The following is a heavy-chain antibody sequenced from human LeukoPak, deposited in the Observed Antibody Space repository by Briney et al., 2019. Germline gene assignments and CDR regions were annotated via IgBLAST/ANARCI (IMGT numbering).Heavy chain of an antibody. D-gene: IGHD4-23*01. CDR1: EYTFTNYD. J-gene: IGHJ4*02. Sequence: ASVKVSCKASEYTFTNYDINWVRQATGQGLEWMGWINPNSGDTGYTQKFQGRVTMTRNTSVSTAYMELSSLRSEDTAVYYYLSANYGGNLKYFDYWGQGTLVTVSS. CDR2: INPNSGDT. V-gene: IGHV1-8*01. CDR3: LSANYGGNLKYFDY.